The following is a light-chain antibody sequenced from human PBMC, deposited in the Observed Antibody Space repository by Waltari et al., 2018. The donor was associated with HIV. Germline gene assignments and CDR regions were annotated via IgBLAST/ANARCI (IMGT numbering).Light chain of an antibody. V-gene: IGKV2-28*01. CDR3: MQGLQSPRT. Sequence: DIVMTQSPLSLPVTPGEPASISCRSSQSLLQSNGYNYLDWYLQRPGQSPQLLIYLGSNRASGVPDRFSGSGSGTDFTLKISRVEAEDVGGYYCMQGLQSPRTFAQGTKVEIK. CDR2: LGS. CDR1: QSLLQSNGYNY. J-gene: IGKJ1*01.